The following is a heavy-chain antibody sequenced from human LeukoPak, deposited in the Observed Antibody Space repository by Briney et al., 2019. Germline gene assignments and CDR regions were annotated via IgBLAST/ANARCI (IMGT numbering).Heavy chain of an antibody. Sequence: ASVKVSCKASGYTFTCYYMHWVRQAPGQGLEWMGWINPNSGGTNYAQKFQGRVTMTRDTSISTAYMELSRLRLDDTAVYYCARDLDCSSTSCYNYWGQGTLVTVSS. CDR3: ARDLDCSSTSCYNY. V-gene: IGHV1-2*02. CDR1: GYTFTCYY. D-gene: IGHD2-2*02. CDR2: INPNSGGT. J-gene: IGHJ4*02.